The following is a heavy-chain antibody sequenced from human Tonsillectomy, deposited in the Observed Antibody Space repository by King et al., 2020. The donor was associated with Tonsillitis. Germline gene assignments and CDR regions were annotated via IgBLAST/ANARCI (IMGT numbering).Heavy chain of an antibody. J-gene: IGHJ3*02. V-gene: IGHV3-74*01. Sequence: VQLVESGGGLVQPGGSLRLSCAASGFAFSSYWMHWVRHAPGKGLVWVARINSNGSSTSYADPVKGRFTISRGNAKNTLNLQMNSLRAEDTAVYYCASLTTVTTGDAFDIWGQGTMGTVAS. CDR3: ASLTTVTTGDAFDI. D-gene: IGHD4-17*01. CDR1: GFAFSSYW. CDR2: INSNGSST.